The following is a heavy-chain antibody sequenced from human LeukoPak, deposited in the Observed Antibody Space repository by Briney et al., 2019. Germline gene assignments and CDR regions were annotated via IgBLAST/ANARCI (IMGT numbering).Heavy chain of an antibody. CDR1: GYTFTGYY. CDR2: INPNSGGT. D-gene: IGHD2-15*01. CDR3: ARDYCSGGSCSVFDY. Sequence: ASVKVSCKASGYTFTGYYMHWVRQAPGQGLEWMGWINPNSGGTNYAQKFQGRVTMTRDTSISTAYMELSRLRSDDTAVYYCARDYCSGGSCSVFDYWGQGTLATVSS. V-gene: IGHV1-2*02. J-gene: IGHJ4*02.